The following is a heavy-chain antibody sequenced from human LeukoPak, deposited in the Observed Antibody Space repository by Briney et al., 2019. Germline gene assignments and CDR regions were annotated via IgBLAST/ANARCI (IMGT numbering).Heavy chain of an antibody. CDR2: INADGSTA. D-gene: IGHD1-26*01. Sequence: PGGSLRLSCAASGFTFGNSWVHWVRQAPGKGLVWVSLINADGSTATYADSVKGRFTISRDNARNTLSLQMNSLRAEDTALYYCAKDISGSYYVGDFDYWGQGTLVTVSS. CDR1: GFTFGNSW. J-gene: IGHJ4*02. CDR3: AKDISGSYYVGDFDY. V-gene: IGHV3-74*01.